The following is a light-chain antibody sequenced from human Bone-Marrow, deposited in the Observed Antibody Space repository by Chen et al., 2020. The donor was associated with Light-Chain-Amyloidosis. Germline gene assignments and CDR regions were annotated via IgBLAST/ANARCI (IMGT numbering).Light chain of an antibody. CDR2: DVS. CDR3: SSKTTSNSLV. J-gene: IGLJ2*01. Sequence: QAALTQPRSVSGSPGQSVSISCTGTSSDVGAYNCVSWFQQHPGKVPKLMIYDVSNRPSGVSNRFSGSKSGNTASLTISGLQAEDEAHYYCSSKTTSNSLVFGGGTKLTVL. CDR1: SSDVGAYNC. V-gene: IGLV2-14*01.